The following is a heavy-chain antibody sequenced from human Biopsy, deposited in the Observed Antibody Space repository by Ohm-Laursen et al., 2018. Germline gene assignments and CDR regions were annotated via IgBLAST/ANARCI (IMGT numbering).Heavy chain of an antibody. CDR1: GFIFKSYG. D-gene: IGHD1-26*01. Sequence: SLRLSCAASGFIFKSYGMHWVRQAPGKGLEWVALIWYGGSDQYYADSVKGRFTISRDNSKNTVYLQMNSLRAEDTAVYYCARDRREHYQFDHWGQGTRVTVSS. J-gene: IGHJ4*02. CDR3: ARDRREHYQFDH. V-gene: IGHV3-33*01. CDR2: IWYGGSDQ.